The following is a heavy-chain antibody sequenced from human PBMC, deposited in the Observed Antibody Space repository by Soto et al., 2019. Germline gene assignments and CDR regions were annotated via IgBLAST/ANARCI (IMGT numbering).Heavy chain of an antibody. CDR2: IYYSGST. Sequence: SETLSLTCTVSGGSISSYYWNWLRQPPGKGLEWIGYIYYSGSTNYNPSLKSRVTISVDTSKNQFSLKLTSVTAADTAVYYCASLTVAGPYYLDYWGQGTLVTVSS. CDR1: GGSISSYY. V-gene: IGHV4-59*01. CDR3: ASLTVAGPYYLDY. D-gene: IGHD6-19*01. J-gene: IGHJ4*02.